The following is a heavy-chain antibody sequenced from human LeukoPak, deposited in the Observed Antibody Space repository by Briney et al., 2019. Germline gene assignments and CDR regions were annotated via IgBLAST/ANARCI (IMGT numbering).Heavy chain of an antibody. D-gene: IGHD6-13*01. J-gene: IGHJ4*02. CDR1: GGSISSYY. CDR2: IYTSGST. V-gene: IGHV4-4*07. Sequence: PSETLSLTCTVSGGSISSYYWSWIRQPAGKGLEWIGRIYTSGSTNYNPSLKSRVTMSVDTSKNQFSLKLSSVTAADTAVYYCARDHGSWSPYYFDYCGQGTLVTVSS. CDR3: ARDHGSWSPYYFDY.